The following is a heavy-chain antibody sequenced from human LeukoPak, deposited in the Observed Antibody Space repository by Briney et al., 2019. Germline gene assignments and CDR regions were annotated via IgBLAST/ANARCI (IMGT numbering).Heavy chain of an antibody. Sequence: PSETLSLTCTVSGDSIRSSAYYWGWIRQPPGKGLQWIGSIYFSGNTDYNPSLKSRVTISIDTSKNQFSLKLTSVTAADTAVYYCARHGSGAGGHSNWFDPWGQGTLVTVSS. J-gene: IGHJ5*02. CDR1: GDSIRSSAYY. V-gene: IGHV4-39*01. CDR3: ARHGSGAGGHSNWFDP. CDR2: IYFSGNT. D-gene: IGHD1-26*01.